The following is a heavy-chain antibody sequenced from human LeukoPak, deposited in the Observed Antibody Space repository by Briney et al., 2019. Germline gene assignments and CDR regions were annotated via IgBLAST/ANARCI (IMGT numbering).Heavy chain of an antibody. D-gene: IGHD2-8*01. CDR3: AREGTGLIDY. Sequence: SQTLSLTCTVSGGSISSGGYYWSWIRQHPGKGLEWIGYIYYSGSTYYNPSLKSRVTISVDTSKNQFPLKLSSVTAADTAVYYCAREGTGLIDYWGQGTLVTVSS. CDR1: GGSISSGGYY. V-gene: IGHV4-31*03. CDR2: IYYSGST. J-gene: IGHJ4*02.